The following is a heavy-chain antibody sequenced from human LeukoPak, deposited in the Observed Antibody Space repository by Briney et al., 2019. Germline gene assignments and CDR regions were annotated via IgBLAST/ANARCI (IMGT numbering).Heavy chain of an antibody. CDR1: GGSISTYY. D-gene: IGHD6-19*01. CDR2: ISASGRT. CDR3: ARSPHNSAWYEKWFDP. J-gene: IGHJ5*02. Sequence: PSETLSLTRTVSGGSISTYYWSWIRQAPRKGLEWIEDISASGRTNYNPSLESRVTVSIDSSKNQFSLKLSSVTAADTAVFYCARSPHNSAWYEKWFDPWGQGTLVTVSS. V-gene: IGHV4-4*08.